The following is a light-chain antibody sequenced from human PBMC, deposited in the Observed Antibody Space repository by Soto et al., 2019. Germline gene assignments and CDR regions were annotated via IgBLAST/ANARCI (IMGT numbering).Light chain of an antibody. Sequence: QSVLTQPRSMSGSPGQSVTISCTGTSSDVGGYNYVSWYQQHPGKAPKLIIYDVNKRPSGVPDRFSGSESGNTASLTISGLQAEDEADYYCCSYAGSFSFVFGTGTKLTVL. CDR1: SSDVGGYNY. V-gene: IGLV2-11*01. J-gene: IGLJ1*01. CDR2: DVN. CDR3: CSYAGSFSFV.